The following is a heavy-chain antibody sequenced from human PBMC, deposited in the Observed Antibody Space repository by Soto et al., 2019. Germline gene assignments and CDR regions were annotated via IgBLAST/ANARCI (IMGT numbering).Heavy chain of an antibody. V-gene: IGHV1-8*01. Sequence: ASVKVSCKASGYTFTSYDINWVRQATGQGLEWMGWMNPNSGNTGYAQKFQGRVTMTRNTSISTAYMELSSLRSEDTAVYYCASMNVVAAMEGTEYYYYYYMDVWGKGTTVTVSS. J-gene: IGHJ6*03. CDR2: MNPNSGNT. CDR3: ASMNVVAAMEGTEYYYYYYMDV. CDR1: GYTFTSYD. D-gene: IGHD2-15*01.